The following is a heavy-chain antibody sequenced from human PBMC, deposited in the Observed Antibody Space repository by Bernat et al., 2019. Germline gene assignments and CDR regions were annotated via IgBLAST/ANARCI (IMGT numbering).Heavy chain of an antibody. CDR2: ISYDGSNK. J-gene: IGHJ4*02. Sequence: QVQLVESGGGVVQPGRSLRLSCAASGFTFSSYGMHWVRQAPGKGLEWVAVISYDGSNKYYADSVKGRFTISRDNAKNSLYLQMNSLRDEDTAVYYCARGLRGVMQFDYWGQGTLVTVSS. V-gene: IGHV3-30*03. CDR1: GFTFSSYG. CDR3: ARGLRGVMQFDY. D-gene: IGHD3-16*01.